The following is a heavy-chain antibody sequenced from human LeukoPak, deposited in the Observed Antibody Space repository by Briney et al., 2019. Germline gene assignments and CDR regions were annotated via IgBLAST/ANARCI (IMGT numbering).Heavy chain of an antibody. J-gene: IGHJ3*02. CDR1: GGSISSYY. D-gene: IGHD3-10*01. CDR2: IYYSGST. CDR3: ARHGVAGMVRGARDAFDI. V-gene: IGHV4-59*08. Sequence: SETLSLTCTVSGGSISSYYWSWIRQPPGKGLEWIGYIYYSGSTNYNPSLKSRVTISVDTSKNQFSLKLSSVTAADTAVYYCARHGVAGMVRGARDAFDIWGQGIMVTVSS.